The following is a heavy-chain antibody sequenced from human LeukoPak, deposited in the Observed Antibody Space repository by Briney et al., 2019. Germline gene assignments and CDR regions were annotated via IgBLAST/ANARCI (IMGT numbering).Heavy chain of an antibody. D-gene: IGHD1-26*01. V-gene: IGHV3-53*01. CDR3: ARDRVGATTNFDY. Sequence: GGSLRLSCAASGFTFKLYWMHWVRQAPGKGLDWVSVIYSGGNTYYADSVKGRFTISRDNSKNTLYLQMNSLRAEDTAVYYCARDRVGATTNFDYWGQGTLVTVSS. J-gene: IGHJ4*02. CDR2: IYSGGNT. CDR1: GFTFKLYW.